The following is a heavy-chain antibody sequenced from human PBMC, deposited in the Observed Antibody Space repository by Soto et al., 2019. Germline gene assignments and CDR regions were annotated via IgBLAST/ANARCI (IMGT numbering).Heavy chain of an antibody. CDR1: GYTFTSYA. CDR2: INAGNGNT. V-gene: IGHV1-3*01. J-gene: IGHJ5*02. CDR3: ARDYYDSSGYYYQQNWFDP. D-gene: IGHD3-22*01. Sequence: ASVKVSCKASGYTFTSYAMHWVRQAPGQRLEWMGWINAGNGNTKYSQKFQGRVTITRDTSASTAYMELSSLRSEDTAVYYCARDYYDSSGYYYQQNWFDPWGQGTLVTVSS.